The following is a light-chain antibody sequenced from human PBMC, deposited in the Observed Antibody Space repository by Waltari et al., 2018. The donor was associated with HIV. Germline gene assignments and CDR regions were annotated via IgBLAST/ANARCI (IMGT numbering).Light chain of an antibody. CDR1: QSILYSANNKNY. V-gene: IGKV4-1*01. CDR3: QQYYSTPWT. CDR2: WAS. J-gene: IGKJ1*01. Sequence: DIVMIQSPDSLTVSLGERATINCKSSQSILYSANNKNYLTWYQQKPGQPPKLLIYWASTRESGVPDRFSGSGSGTDFTLTISNLQAEDVAVYYCQQYYSTPWTFGQGTKVEI.